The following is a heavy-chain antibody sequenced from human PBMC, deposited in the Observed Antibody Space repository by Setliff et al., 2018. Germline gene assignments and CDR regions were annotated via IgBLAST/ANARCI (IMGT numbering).Heavy chain of an antibody. J-gene: IGHJ3*02. CDR3: ARDPAYGAFDI. CDR2: IAQDGSEK. CDR1: GFSLSNFW. D-gene: IGHD3-16*01. V-gene: IGHV3-7*03. Sequence: GGSLRLSCAVSGFSLSNFWMSWVRQAPGKGLEWVASIAQDGSEKYYVDSVKGRFTISRDNAKNSLYLQMNGLRAEDTAVYYCARDPAYGAFDIWGQGTMVTVSS.